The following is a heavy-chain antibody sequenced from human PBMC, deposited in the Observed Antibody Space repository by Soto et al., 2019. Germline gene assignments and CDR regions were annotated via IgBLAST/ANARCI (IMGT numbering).Heavy chain of an antibody. Sequence: QVQLVESGGGVVQPGRSLRLSCAASGFTFSSYGMHWVRQAPGKGLEWVAVIWYDGSNKYYADSVKGRFTISRDNSKNTLDLQMNSLRAEDTAVYYCARDMLRKGSSGYIGDVDYWGQGTLVTVSS. J-gene: IGHJ4*02. CDR1: GFTFSSYG. V-gene: IGHV3-33*01. CDR2: IWYDGSNK. D-gene: IGHD3-22*01. CDR3: ARDMLRKGSSGYIGDVDY.